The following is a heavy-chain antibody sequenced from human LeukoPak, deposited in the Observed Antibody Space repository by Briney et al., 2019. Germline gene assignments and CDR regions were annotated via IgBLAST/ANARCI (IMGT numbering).Heavy chain of an antibody. D-gene: IGHD3-22*01. Sequence: SGPTLVNPTETLTLTCTVSGFSLSNARMGVSWIRQPPGEALEWLAHIFSNDEKSYSTSLKSRLTISKDTSKSQVVLTMTNMDPVDTATYYCARILYYYDSSGYSRVFDYWGQGTLVTVSS. V-gene: IGHV2-26*01. J-gene: IGHJ4*02. CDR3: ARILYYYDSSGYSRVFDY. CDR1: GFSLSNARMG. CDR2: IFSNDEK.